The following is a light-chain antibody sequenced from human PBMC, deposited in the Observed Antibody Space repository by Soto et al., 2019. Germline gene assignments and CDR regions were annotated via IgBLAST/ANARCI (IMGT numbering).Light chain of an antibody. J-gene: IGLJ3*02. CDR3: SSYTSSSNWV. V-gene: IGLV2-14*01. Sequence: QSVLTQPASVSGSPGQSITISCTGTSRDVGGYNYVSWYQQHPGKAPKLMIYEVSNRPSGVSSRFSGSKSGNTASLTISGLQAEDEGDYYCSSYTSSSNWVFGGGTKVTVL. CDR2: EVS. CDR1: SRDVGGYNY.